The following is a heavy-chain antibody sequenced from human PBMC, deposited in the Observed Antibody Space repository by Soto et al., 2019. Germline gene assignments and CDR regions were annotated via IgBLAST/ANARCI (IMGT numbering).Heavy chain of an antibody. D-gene: IGHD1-1*01. CDR2: IYSSGST. V-gene: IGHV4-4*07. J-gene: IGHJ4*02. CDR3: ARWTGSRRFDY. CDR1: GGSISGFY. Sequence: QVHLQESGPGLVRPSETLSLTCTVSGGSISGFYWSWIRQPAGKGPEWIGRIYSSGSTSYNPSLKSRLTMSVDTSKNYFSLTLTSVTAADTAVYYCARWTGSRRFDYWGQGRLITVSS.